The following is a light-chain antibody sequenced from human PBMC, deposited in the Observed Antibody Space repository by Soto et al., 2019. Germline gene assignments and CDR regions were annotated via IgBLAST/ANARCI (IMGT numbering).Light chain of an antibody. V-gene: IGKV3-20*01. J-gene: IGKJ3*01. Sequence: EIVLTQSPGTLSLSPGERATLSCRASQSVSSNSLAWVQLKPGQAPRLLIYGASSRATGIPDRFSGSGSGTDFTLTISRLEPEDFAVYYCQQWFTFGPGTKVDIK. CDR2: GAS. CDR1: QSVSSNS. CDR3: QQWFT.